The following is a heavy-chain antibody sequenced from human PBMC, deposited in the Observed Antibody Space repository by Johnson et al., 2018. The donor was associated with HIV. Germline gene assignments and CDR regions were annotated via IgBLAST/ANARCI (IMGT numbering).Heavy chain of an antibody. J-gene: IGHJ3*02. CDR2: ISYDGSNK. CDR3: AGVRLMGAFDI. Sequence: QMLLVESGGGLVKPGGSLRLSCAASGFTFSNAWMSWVRQAPGKGLEWVAVISYDGSNKYYADSVKGRFTISRDISKNTLYLQMNSLRAEDTAVYYCAGVRLMGAFDIWGQGTMVTVSS. CDR1: GFTFSNAW. V-gene: IGHV3-30*03. D-gene: IGHD2-8*01.